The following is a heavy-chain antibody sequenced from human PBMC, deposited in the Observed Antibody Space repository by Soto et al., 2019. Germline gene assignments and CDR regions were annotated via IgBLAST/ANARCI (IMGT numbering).Heavy chain of an antibody. V-gene: IGHV1-24*01. CDR3: ATGGGYSSSGWNWFDP. Sequence: QVPLVQSGAEVKKPGASVKVSCKVSGYTLTELSMHWVRQAPGKGLEWMGGFDPEDGETIYAQKFQGRVTMTEDTSTDTAYMELSSLRSEDTAVYYCATGGGYSSSGWNWFDPWGQGTLVTVSS. CDR1: GYTLTELS. D-gene: IGHD6-13*01. J-gene: IGHJ5*02. CDR2: FDPEDGET.